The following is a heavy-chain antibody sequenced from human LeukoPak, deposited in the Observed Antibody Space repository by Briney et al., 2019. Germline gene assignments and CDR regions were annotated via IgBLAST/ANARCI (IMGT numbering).Heavy chain of an antibody. D-gene: IGHD1-26*01. J-gene: IGHJ6*03. CDR2: ISSGSTTI. V-gene: IGHV3-48*04. CDR1: GFTFSSYS. CDR3: ARVVVGATRYYYYYMDV. Sequence: PGGSLRLSCAASGFTFSSYSMNWVRQAPGKGLEWVSYISSGSTTIYYADSVKGRFTISRDNAKNSLYLQMNSLRAEDTAVYYCARVVVGATRYYYYYMDVWGKGTTVTISS.